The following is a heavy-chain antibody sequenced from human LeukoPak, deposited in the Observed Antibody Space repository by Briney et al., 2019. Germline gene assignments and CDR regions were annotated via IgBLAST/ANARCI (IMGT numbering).Heavy chain of an antibody. Sequence: SVKVSCKAFGVTFSNFAISWVRQAPGQGLEWMGGIIPIFGTANYAQKFQGRVTITADKSTSTAYMELSSLRSEDTAVYYCARGFGELPRYYYYYMDVWGKGTTVTVSS. V-gene: IGHV1-69*06. CDR2: IIPIFGTA. J-gene: IGHJ6*03. CDR1: GVTFSNFA. CDR3: ARGFGELPRYYYYYMDV. D-gene: IGHD1-26*01.